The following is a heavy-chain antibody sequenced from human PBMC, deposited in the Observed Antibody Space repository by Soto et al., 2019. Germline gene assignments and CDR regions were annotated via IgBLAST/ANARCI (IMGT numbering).Heavy chain of an antibody. CDR1: GFTISSNY. CDR3: GRGIGRPPGE. CDR2: IFSGGDT. Sequence: EVQVVESGGGLVQPGGSLRLSCAASGFTISSNYINWVRQAPGKGLEWVSIIFSGGDTYYADSVKGRFTISRDKSKNTVYLQMNSLRTEDSAVYYCGRGIGRPPGEWGQGTLVTVSS. V-gene: IGHV3-66*01. J-gene: IGHJ4*02.